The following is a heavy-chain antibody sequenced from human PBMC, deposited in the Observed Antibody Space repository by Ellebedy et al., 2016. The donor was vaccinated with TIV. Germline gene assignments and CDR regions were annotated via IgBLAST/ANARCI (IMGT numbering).Heavy chain of an antibody. Sequence: GESLKISXAASGFTFSDYYMSWIRQAPGKGPEWLSYISGTGDNIFYADSVRGRFTISRDNAKKSLTLQLNDLRADDTAMYYCATTRNFDNWGPGTRVSVSS. J-gene: IGHJ4*02. CDR1: GFTFSDYY. V-gene: IGHV3-11*01. D-gene: IGHD1-14*01. CDR3: ATTRNFDN. CDR2: ISGTGDNI.